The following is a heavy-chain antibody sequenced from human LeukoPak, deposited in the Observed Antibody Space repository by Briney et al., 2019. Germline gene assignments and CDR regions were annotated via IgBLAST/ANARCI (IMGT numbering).Heavy chain of an antibody. J-gene: IGHJ4*02. D-gene: IGHD3-22*01. Sequence: GGSLRLSCAASGFIFSDYYMSWFRQVPGKGLEWIAYTSFSGRTIYYAHSVKGRFTISRDNAKNSLYLQMNSLRAEDTAVYYCAREAYYYDSSGYYWRVFDYWGQGTLVTVSS. CDR2: TSFSGRTI. CDR3: AREAYYYDSSGYYWRVFDY. CDR1: GFIFSDYY. V-gene: IGHV3-11*04.